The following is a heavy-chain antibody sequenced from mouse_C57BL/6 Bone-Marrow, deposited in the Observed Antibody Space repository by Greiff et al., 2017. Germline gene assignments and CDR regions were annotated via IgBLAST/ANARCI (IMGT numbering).Heavy chain of an antibody. CDR1: GYAFSSSW. CDR3: ARRNYGNFRWYVDV. CDR2: IYPGDGDT. Sequence: QVQLKQSGPELVKPGASVKISCKASGYAFSSSWMNWVKQRPGKGLEWIGRIYPGDGDTNYNGKFKEKATLTADKSSSTAYMQHSSLTSEDSAVFFCARRNYGNFRWYVDVWGTGTTVTVSS. J-gene: IGHJ1*03. D-gene: IGHD2-1*01. V-gene: IGHV1-82*01.